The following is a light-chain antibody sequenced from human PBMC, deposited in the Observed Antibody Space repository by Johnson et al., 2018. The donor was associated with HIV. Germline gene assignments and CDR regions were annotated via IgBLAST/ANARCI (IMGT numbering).Light chain of an antibody. CDR1: SSNIGRNY. CDR3: GTWDSSLRVGF. V-gene: IGLV1-51*01. CDR2: DSN. Sequence: QSILTQPPSVSAAPGQKVTISCSGSSSNIGRNYVSWYQHLPGAAPKLLIYDSNKRPSGIPDRFSGSKSGTSATLGITGLQTGDEADYYCGTWDSSLRVGFFGTGTKVTVL. J-gene: IGLJ1*01.